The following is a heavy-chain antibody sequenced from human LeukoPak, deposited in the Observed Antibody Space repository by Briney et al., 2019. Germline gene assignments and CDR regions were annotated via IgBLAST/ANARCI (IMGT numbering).Heavy chain of an antibody. D-gene: IGHD3-22*01. J-gene: IGHJ3*02. V-gene: IGHV1-3*01. CDR1: GYTFTSYA. CDR3: AFNYYDSTGNAFDI. CDR2: INAGNGNT. Sequence: ASVKVSCKASGYTFTSYAMHWVRQAPGQRLEWMGWINAGNGNTKYSQKFQGRVTITRDTSASTAYMGLSSLISGDTAVYYCAFNYYDSTGNAFDIWGQGTMVTVSS.